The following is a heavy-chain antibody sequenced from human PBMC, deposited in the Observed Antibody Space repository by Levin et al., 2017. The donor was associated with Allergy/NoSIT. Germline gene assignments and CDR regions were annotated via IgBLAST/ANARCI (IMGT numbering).Heavy chain of an antibody. Sequence: RASVKVSCKASGYTFTSYYMHWVRQAPGQGLEWTGIINPSGGSTSYAQKFQGRVTMTRDTSTSTVYMELSSLRSEDTAVYYCAREFGGIAAAPPAEYFQHWGQGTLVTVSS. CDR3: AREFGGIAAAPPAEYFQH. J-gene: IGHJ1*01. D-gene: IGHD6-13*01. CDR1: GYTFTSYY. CDR2: INPSGGST. V-gene: IGHV1-46*01.